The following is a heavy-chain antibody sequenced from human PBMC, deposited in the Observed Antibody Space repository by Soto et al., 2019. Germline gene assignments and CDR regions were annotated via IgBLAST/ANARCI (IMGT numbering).Heavy chain of an antibody. Sequence: SLTCIVSGDPLHIGGYYWTWIRQRPGEGLEWMGYVYYTGKTYYNPSLESRLTMSVDRSKNQFSLKLNSVTAADTAVYYCGRDLTSNANCIDPWGQGTLVTVSS. V-gene: IGHV4-31*03. D-gene: IGHD2-2*01. CDR3: GRDLTSNANCIDP. J-gene: IGHJ5*02. CDR2: VYYTGKT. CDR1: GDPLHIGGYY.